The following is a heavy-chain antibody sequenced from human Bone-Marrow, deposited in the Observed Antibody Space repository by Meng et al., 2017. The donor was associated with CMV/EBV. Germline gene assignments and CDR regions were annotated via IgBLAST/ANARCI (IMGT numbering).Heavy chain of an antibody. CDR1: GYTFTSYG. Sequence: ASVKVSCKASGYTFTSYGISWVRQAPGQGLEWMEWISPDSGDTNYAQNFQGRVTMTRDTSISTAYMELSSLRSDDTAIYYCACLPTTVRGYWGQGTLVTVSS. V-gene: IGHV1-18*01. CDR3: ACLPTTVRGY. J-gene: IGHJ4*02. CDR2: ISPDSGDT. D-gene: IGHD2-2*02.